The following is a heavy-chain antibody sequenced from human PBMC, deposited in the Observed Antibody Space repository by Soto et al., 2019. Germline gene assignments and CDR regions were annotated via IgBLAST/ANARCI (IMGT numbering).Heavy chain of an antibody. D-gene: IGHD3-22*01. J-gene: IGHJ4*02. Sequence: QVQLVQSGPEVKKPGASVKLSCKASGYIFTSYGIGWVRQAPGQGLEWMGWISAFKGYTKYPQRLQGRVTMTTDTPARTAYMELRSLRSDDTAVYYCARVDDYYDSSGHYFTFFNYWGQGSLVTVSS. CDR1: GYIFTSYG. CDR2: ISAFKGYT. V-gene: IGHV1-18*01. CDR3: ARVDDYYDSSGHYFTFFNY.